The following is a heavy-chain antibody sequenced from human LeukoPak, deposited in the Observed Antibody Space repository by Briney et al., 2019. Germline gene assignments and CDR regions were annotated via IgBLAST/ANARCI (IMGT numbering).Heavy chain of an antibody. D-gene: IGHD6-19*01. V-gene: IGHV4-59*08. Sequence: PSETLSLTCTVSGGSISSYYWSWIRQPPGKGLEWIGHIYYSGSTNYNPSLKSRVTISVDTSKNQFSLKLSSVTAADTAVYYCARHVHSSGLYIDYWGRGTLVTVSS. CDR1: GGSISSYY. CDR3: ARHVHSSGLYIDY. J-gene: IGHJ4*02. CDR2: IYYSGST.